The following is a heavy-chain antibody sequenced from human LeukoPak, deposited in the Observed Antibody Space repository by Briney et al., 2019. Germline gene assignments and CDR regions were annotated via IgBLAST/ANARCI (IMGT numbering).Heavy chain of an antibody. CDR3: ARAAGIAAAGTFLTWGYYYYYGMDV. CDR1: GYTFTSYY. Sequence: ASVKVSCKASGYTFTSYYMHWVRQAPGQGLEWMGIINPSGGSTSYAQKFQGRVTMTRDTSTSTVYMELSSLRSEDTAVYYCARAAGIAAAGTFLTWGYYYYYGMDVWGQGTTVTVSS. D-gene: IGHD6-13*01. V-gene: IGHV1-46*01. CDR2: INPSGGST. J-gene: IGHJ6*02.